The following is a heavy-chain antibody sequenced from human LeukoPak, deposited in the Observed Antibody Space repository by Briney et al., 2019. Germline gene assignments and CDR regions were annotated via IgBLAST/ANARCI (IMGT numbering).Heavy chain of an antibody. J-gene: IGHJ5*02. Sequence: PGGSLRLSCAASGFTFSSYAMSWVRQAPGKGLEWVSAISGSGGSTYYADSVKGRFTISRDNSKNTLYLQMNSLRAEDTAVYYCAKDPRGSGSYNWFDPWGQGTLVTVSS. D-gene: IGHD3-10*01. CDR3: AKDPRGSGSYNWFDP. CDR2: ISGSGGST. V-gene: IGHV3-23*01. CDR1: GFTFSSYA.